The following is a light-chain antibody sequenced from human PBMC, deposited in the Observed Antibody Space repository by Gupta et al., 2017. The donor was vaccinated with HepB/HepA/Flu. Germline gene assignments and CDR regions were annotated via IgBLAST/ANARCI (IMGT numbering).Light chain of an antibody. J-gene: IGLJ2*01. CDR1: SSDVGCYNY. V-gene: IGLV2-14*01. CDR3: SSFTSSNSVI. Sequence: QSALTHTASVSGSPGQSTPLSCTGTSSDVGCYNYVFWYQQHPGKVPKVMISDVSTRPSVISNRFSGSKAGNTASLTISGLQAEDDADYYCSSFTSSNSVIFGGGTKLTVL. CDR2: DVS.